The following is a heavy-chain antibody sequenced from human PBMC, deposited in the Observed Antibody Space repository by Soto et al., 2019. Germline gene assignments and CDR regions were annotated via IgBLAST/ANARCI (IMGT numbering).Heavy chain of an antibody. CDR3: ARRDSSSWSYYLDY. Sequence: APVKVSCKASGYTFTSYGISWVRQAPGQGLEWMGWISAYNGNTNYAQKLQGRVTMTTDTSTSTAYMELRSLRSDDTAVYYCARRDSSSWSYYLDYWGQGILVTVS. V-gene: IGHV1-18*01. J-gene: IGHJ4*02. CDR1: GYTFTSYG. D-gene: IGHD6-13*01. CDR2: ISAYNGNT.